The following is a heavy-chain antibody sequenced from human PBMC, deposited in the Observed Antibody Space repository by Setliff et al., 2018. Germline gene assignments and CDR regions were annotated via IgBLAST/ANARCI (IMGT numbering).Heavy chain of an antibody. CDR1: GGSISSGGYY. CDR2: IYYSGST. Sequence: TSETLSLTCTVSGGSISSGGYYWSWIRQHPGKGLEWIGYIYYSGSTYYNPSLKSRVTISVDTSKNQFSLKLSSVTAADTAVYYCARDRRIVGARHAFDIWGQGTMVNVSS. D-gene: IGHD1-26*01. CDR3: ARDRRIVGARHAFDI. J-gene: IGHJ3*02. V-gene: IGHV4-31*03.